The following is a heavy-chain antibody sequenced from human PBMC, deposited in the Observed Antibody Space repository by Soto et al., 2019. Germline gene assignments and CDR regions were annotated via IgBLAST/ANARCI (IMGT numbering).Heavy chain of an antibody. V-gene: IGHV3-7*03. J-gene: IGHJ4*02. Sequence: PGGSLRLSCAVSGFTFTSYSMSWVRQAPGEGIEWVANIRQDGHEKYYVDSVRGRFTISRDNAQNSLYLQMDSLRAEDTAMYYCARDLPGYCSTTNCYYYFDFWGQGTLVTVSS. CDR2: IRQDGHEK. CDR1: GFTFTSYS. D-gene: IGHD2-2*01. CDR3: ARDLPGYCSTTNCYYYFDF.